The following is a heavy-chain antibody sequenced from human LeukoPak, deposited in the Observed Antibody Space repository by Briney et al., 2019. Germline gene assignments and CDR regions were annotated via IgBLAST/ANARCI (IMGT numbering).Heavy chain of an antibody. CDR1: GFTFSSYG. V-gene: IGHV3-30*02. D-gene: IGHD2-2*01. J-gene: IGHJ5*02. CDR3: AKDRYCSSTSCYGGYRFDP. CDR2: IRYDGSNK. Sequence: PGGSLRLSCAASGFTFSSYGMHWVRQAPGKGLEWVAFIRYDGSNKYYADSVKGRFTISRDNSKNTLYLQMNSLRAEDTAAYYCAKDRYCSSTSCYGGYRFDPWGQGTLVTVSS.